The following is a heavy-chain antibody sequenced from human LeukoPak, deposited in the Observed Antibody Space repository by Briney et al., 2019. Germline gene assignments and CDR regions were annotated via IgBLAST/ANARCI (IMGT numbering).Heavy chain of an antibody. Sequence: SETLSLTCAVYGGSFSGYYWSWIRQPAGKGLEWIGRIYTSGSTNYNPSLKSRVTMSVDTSKNQFSLKLSSVTAADTAVYYCASSISGWYYYYGMDVWGQGTTVTVSS. V-gene: IGHV4-59*10. CDR1: GGSFSGYY. CDR2: IYTSGST. CDR3: ASSISGWYYYYGMDV. J-gene: IGHJ6*02. D-gene: IGHD6-19*01.